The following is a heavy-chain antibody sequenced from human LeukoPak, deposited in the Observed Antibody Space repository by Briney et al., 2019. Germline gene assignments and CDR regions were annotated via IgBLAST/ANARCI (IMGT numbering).Heavy chain of an antibody. CDR2: IYYSGST. CDR3: AKTVAGYWYFDL. Sequence: SETLSLTCTVSGGSISHYFWSWIRQPPGKALEWIGYIYYSGSTNYNPSLKSRVTISVDTSKNQFSLKLSSVTAADTAVYYCAKTVAGYWYFDLWGRGTLVTVSS. V-gene: IGHV4-59*08. J-gene: IGHJ2*01. D-gene: IGHD6-19*01. CDR1: GGSISHYF.